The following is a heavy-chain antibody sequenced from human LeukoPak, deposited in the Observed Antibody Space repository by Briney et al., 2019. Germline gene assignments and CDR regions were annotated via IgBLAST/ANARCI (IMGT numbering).Heavy chain of an antibody. CDR2: IYYNRST. CDR3: ARDLLDTSMVHYWYFDL. J-gene: IGHJ2*01. D-gene: IGHD5-18*01. Sequence: SETLSLTCAVYGGSFSEYYWSWIRQHPGKGLEWIGYIYYNRSTYYNPSLKSRVTISVDTSKNQFSLKLSSVTAADTAVYYCARDLLDTSMVHYWYFDLWGRGTLVTVSS. CDR1: GGSFSEYY. V-gene: IGHV4-31*11.